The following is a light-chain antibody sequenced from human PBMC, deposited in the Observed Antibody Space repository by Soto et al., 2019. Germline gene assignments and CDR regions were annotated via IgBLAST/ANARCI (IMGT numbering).Light chain of an antibody. CDR2: GAS. CDR3: HQYGSSPYT. J-gene: IGKJ2*01. Sequence: EIVLTQSPGTLSLSPGERATLSCRASHSVSSSYLAWYQQKPGQAPRLLIYGASQRAAGIPDRFSGTGSGTGFTLTISRLEPEDFAVYYCHQYGSSPYTFGQGTKLYIK. V-gene: IGKV3-20*01. CDR1: HSVSSSY.